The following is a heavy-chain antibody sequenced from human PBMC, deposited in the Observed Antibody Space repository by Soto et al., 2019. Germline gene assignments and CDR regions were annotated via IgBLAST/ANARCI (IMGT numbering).Heavy chain of an antibody. J-gene: IGHJ4*02. D-gene: IGHD1-26*01. CDR1: GFTFSSYA. V-gene: IGHV3-23*01. Sequence: GGSLRLSCAASGFTFSSYAMSWVRQAPGKGLEWVSAISGSGGSTYYADSVKGRFTISRDNSKNTLYLQMNSLRAEDTAVYYCAISPPSYSGSYQHSFDYWGQGTLVTVSS. CDR2: ISGSGGST. CDR3: AISPPSYSGSYQHSFDY.